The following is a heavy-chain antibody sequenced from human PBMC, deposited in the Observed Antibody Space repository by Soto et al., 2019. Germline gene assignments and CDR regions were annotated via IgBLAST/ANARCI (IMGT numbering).Heavy chain of an antibody. CDR2: ISYDGSNK. J-gene: IGHJ5*01. Sequence: GKGLEWVAVISYDGSNKYYADSVKGRFTISRDNSKNTLYLQMNSLRAEDTAVYYCPREAAVGDPLQGFESWR. D-gene: IGHD6-19*01. CDR3: PREAAVGDPLQGFES. V-gene: IGHV3-30-3*01.